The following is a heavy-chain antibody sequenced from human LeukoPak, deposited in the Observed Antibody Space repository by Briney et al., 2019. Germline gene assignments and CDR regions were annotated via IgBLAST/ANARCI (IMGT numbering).Heavy chain of an antibody. CDR3: ATTTVTTSYYYYGMDV. V-gene: IGHV1-69*02. CDR2: IIPILGIA. J-gene: IGHJ6*02. Sequence: SVKVSCKASGYTFTDDHIHWVRQAPGQGLEWVGRIIPILGIANYAQKFQGRVTITADKSTSTAYMELSSLRSEDTAVYYCATTTVTTSYYYYGMDVWGQGTTVTVSS. CDR1: GYTFTDDH. D-gene: IGHD4-11*01.